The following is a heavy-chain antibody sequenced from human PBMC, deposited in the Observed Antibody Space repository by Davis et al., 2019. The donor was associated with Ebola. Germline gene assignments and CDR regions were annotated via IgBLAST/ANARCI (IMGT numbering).Heavy chain of an antibody. CDR1: GFTFSSSS. V-gene: IGHV3-48*02. CDR3: AREVDYGFDI. D-gene: IGHD3-9*01. J-gene: IGHJ3*02. CDR2: SSSSRTTT. Sequence: GESLKISCAASGFTFSSSSMNWVRQAPGKGLEWVSHSSSSRTTTYYADSVKGRFTISRDNVKSSLYLQMNSLRDEDTAVYYCAREVDYGFDIWGQGTMVTVSS.